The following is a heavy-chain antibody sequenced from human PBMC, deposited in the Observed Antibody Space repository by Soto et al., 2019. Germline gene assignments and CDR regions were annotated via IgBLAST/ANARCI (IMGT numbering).Heavy chain of an antibody. CDR2: ISGTGGAA. J-gene: IGHJ4*02. V-gene: IGHV3-23*01. CDR1: GFTFGHSA. Sequence: PEGSLRLSCAASGFTFGHSAMSWVRQAPGKGLEWVAAISGTGGAAYYADSVKGRFTISRDNSRNTLFLQMNSLRVDDTAIYHCAKPEEVVRGFDFWGLGTLVTVSS. D-gene: IGHD3-10*01. CDR3: AKPEEVVRGFDF.